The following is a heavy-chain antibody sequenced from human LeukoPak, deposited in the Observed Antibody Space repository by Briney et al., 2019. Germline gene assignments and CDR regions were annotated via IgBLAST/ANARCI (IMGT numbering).Heavy chain of an antibody. J-gene: IGHJ5*02. V-gene: IGHV2-5*02. CDR2: TYWGDDK. CDR3: AHKPAQKNYFDP. D-gene: IGHD1-7*01. Sequence: SGPTLVNPTQTLTLTCTFSGFSLSAPQVAVGWIRQPPGKALEFLALTYWGDDKRFSSSLRSRLTITSDASKNQVVLTVANLDPVDTATYYCAHKPAQKNYFDPGGQGTLVTVSS. CDR1: GFSLSAPQVA.